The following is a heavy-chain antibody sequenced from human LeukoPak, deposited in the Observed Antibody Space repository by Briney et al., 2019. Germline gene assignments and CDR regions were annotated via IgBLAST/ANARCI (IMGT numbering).Heavy chain of an antibody. CDR2: IYYSGST. D-gene: IGHD6-6*01. CDR1: GGSISSSSYY. Sequence: SETLSLTCTVSGGSISSSSYYWGWIRQPPGKGLEWIGGIYYSGSTYYNPSLKSRVTISVDTSKNQFSLKLSSVTAADTAVYYCARPGYSSSPDDAFDIWGQGTMVTVSS. V-gene: IGHV4-39*01. J-gene: IGHJ3*02. CDR3: ARPGYSSSPDDAFDI.